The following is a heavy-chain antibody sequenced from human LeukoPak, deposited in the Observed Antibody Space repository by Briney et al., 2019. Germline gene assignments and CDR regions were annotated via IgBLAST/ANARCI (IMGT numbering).Heavy chain of an antibody. V-gene: IGHV4-30-2*01. CDR3: AREVVVIYNFDY. CDR2: IYHSGST. J-gene: IGHJ4*02. CDR1: GGSISSGGYY. Sequence: SETLSLTCTVSGGSISSGGYYWSWIRQPPGKGLEWIGYIYHSGSTYYNPSLKSRVTISVDRSKNQFSLKLSSVTAADTAVYYCAREVVVIYNFDYWGQGTLVTVSS. D-gene: IGHD2-21*01.